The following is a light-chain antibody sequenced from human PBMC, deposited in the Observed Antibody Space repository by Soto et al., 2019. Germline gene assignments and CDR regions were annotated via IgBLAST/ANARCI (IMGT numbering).Light chain of an antibody. Sequence: EIVLTQSPGTLSLSPGERATLSCRASQSFSNNYLAWYQQKPGQAPRLLIYGASSRATGVPDRFSGSGSGTEFTLTIAGLQPEDFATYYCQQYVSYSPLTFGGGTKVDIK. CDR2: GAS. CDR1: QSFSNNY. V-gene: IGKV3-20*01. J-gene: IGKJ4*01. CDR3: QQYVSYSPLT.